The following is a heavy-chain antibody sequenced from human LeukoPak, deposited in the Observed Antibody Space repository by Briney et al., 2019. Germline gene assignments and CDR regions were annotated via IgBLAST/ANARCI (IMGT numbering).Heavy chain of an antibody. V-gene: IGHV1-8*03. D-gene: IGHD2-15*01. Sequence: GASVKVSCKASGYTFTSYDINWVRQATGQGLEWMGWMNPNSGNTGYAQKFQGRVTITRNTSISTAYMELSSLRSGDTAVYYCVRSPGSWARIVAGYWGQGTLVTVSS. CDR2: MNPNSGNT. CDR1: GYTFTSYD. J-gene: IGHJ4*02. CDR3: VRSPGSWARIVAGY.